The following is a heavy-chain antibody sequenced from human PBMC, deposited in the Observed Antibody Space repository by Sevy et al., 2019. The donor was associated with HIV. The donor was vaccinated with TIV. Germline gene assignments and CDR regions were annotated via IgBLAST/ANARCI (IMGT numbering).Heavy chain of an antibody. Sequence: GGSLRLSCTASGFTFSYYGMHWDRQAPGKGLEWVAFIGYDGTDKYYSESVKGRFAISRDNSKNTVFLEMNSLRTDDTAIYYCAKNTASAGTGGFDYWGQGALVTVSS. J-gene: IGHJ4*02. CDR1: GFTFSYYG. V-gene: IGHV3-30*02. D-gene: IGHD6-13*01. CDR3: AKNTASAGTGGFDY. CDR2: IGYDGTDK.